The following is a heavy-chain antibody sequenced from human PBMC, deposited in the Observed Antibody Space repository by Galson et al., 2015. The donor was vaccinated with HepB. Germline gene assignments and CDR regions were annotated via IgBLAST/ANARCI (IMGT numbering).Heavy chain of an antibody. Sequence: QSGAEVKKPGESLKISCKGSGYSFASYWIGWVRQMPGKGLEWMGIIYPGDSDTRYSPSFQGQVTISADKSISTAYLQWSSLKASDTAMYYCARQFGSGISYYYYYGMDVWGQGTTVTVSS. CDR2: IYPGDSDT. D-gene: IGHD3-10*01. J-gene: IGHJ6*02. CDR3: ARQFGSGISYYYYYGMDV. CDR1: GYSFASYW. V-gene: IGHV5-51*01.